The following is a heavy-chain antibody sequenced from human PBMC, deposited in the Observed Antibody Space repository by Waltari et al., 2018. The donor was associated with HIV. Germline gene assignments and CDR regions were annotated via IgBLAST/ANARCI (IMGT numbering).Heavy chain of an antibody. D-gene: IGHD3-16*01. J-gene: IGHJ5*02. Sequence: QLLLQASGPGLVKPSETLSLTCTVSGISVSSSYYYWAWIRQSPDKFLEWIASLHSSQGPYYNESRRSSVAASVGPSRNQFSLALTSVTAADTAIYYCARHATTTIARESCFDPWGQGTLVTVSS. V-gene: IGHV4-39*01. CDR1: GISVSSSYYY. CDR3: ARHATTTIARESCFDP. CDR2: LHSSQGP.